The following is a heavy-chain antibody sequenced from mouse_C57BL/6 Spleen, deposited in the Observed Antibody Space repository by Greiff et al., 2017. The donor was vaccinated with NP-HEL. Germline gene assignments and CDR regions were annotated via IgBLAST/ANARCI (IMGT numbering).Heavy chain of an antibody. CDR3: ARWLGGYAMDY. D-gene: IGHD3-3*01. Sequence: EVNLVESGGGLVQPGGSLKLSCAASGFTFSDYYMYWVRQTPEKRLEWVAYISNGGGSTYYPDTVKGRFTISRDNAKNTLYLQMSRLKSEDTAMYYCARWLGGYAMDYWGQGTSVTVSS. J-gene: IGHJ4*01. CDR1: GFTFSDYY. V-gene: IGHV5-12*01. CDR2: ISNGGGST.